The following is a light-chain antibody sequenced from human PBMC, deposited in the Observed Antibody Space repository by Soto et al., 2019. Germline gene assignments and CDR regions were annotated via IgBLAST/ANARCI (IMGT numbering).Light chain of an antibody. CDR1: SSSVGAIYD. J-gene: IGLJ1*01. Sequence: QSVLTQPPSVSGAPGQRVTISCTGSSSSVGAIYDVHWYQQLPGTAPKLLIYGNTNRPSGVPDRFSGSKSGTSALLAITGLPAEDEADYYCQSYDSGLSGVFGTGTKLTVL. CDR3: QSYDSGLSGV. V-gene: IGLV1-40*01. CDR2: GNT.